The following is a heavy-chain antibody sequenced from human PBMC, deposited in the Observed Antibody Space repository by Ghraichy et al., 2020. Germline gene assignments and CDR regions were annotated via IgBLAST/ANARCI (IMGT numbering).Heavy chain of an antibody. CDR1: EFSFSIYN. Sequence: LSLTCADSEFSFSIYNMNWVRQAPGKGLEWVSSISGSSTTIYYADSVKGRFTISRDNAKNSLYLQMNNLRDEDTAMYYCARDPLYSDNTGYHFDYWGQGTLVTVSS. CDR2: ISGSSTTI. V-gene: IGHV3-48*02. J-gene: IGHJ4*02. CDR3: ARDPLYSDNTGYHFDY. D-gene: IGHD3-22*01.